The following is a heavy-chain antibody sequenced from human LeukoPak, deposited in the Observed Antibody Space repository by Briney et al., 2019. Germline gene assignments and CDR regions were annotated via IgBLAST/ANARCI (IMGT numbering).Heavy chain of an antibody. Sequence: TLSLTCTVSGGSISSGDYYCSWLRQPPGKGLEWIGYIYYSGGTYYNPSLKSRVTISVDTSKNQFSLKLKSVTAADTAMYYCAADYGRLGFDPWGQGTLVTVSS. J-gene: IGHJ5*02. D-gene: IGHD3-10*01. CDR2: IYYSGGT. CDR3: AADYGRLGFDP. V-gene: IGHV4-30-4*08. CDR1: GGSISSGDYY.